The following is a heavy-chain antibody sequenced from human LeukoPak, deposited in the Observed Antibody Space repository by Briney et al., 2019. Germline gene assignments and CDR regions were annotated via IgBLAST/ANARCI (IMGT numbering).Heavy chain of an antibody. CDR1: GFNFGDYY. CDR2: ISSSGHNI. D-gene: IGHD3-22*01. CDR3: ARDLFSFYYDSSGYCDY. J-gene: IGHJ4*02. Sequence: PGGSLRLSCVASGFNFGDYYMNRFRQAPGKGLEWLSFISSSGHNILYTDSVKGRFTVSRDNAKKTVFLQMNSLRAEDTAVYYCARDLFSFYYDSSGYCDYWGPGTRVTVSS. V-gene: IGHV3-11*01.